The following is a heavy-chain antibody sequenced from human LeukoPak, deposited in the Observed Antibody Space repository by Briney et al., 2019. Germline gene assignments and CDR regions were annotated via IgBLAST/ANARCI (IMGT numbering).Heavy chain of an antibody. Sequence: GSLRLSCVASGFTFRSYWMNWVRQPPGKGLEWIGEINHSGSTNYNPSLKSRVTISVDTSKNQFSLKLSSVTAADTAVYYCARAGDIVVVVAGYYFDYWGQGTLVTVSS. D-gene: IGHD2-15*01. CDR1: GFTFRSYW. CDR2: INHSGST. J-gene: IGHJ4*02. CDR3: ARAGDIVVVVAGYYFDY. V-gene: IGHV4-34*01.